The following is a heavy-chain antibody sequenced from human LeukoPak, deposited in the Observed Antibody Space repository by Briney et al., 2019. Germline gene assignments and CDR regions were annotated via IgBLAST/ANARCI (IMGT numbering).Heavy chain of an antibody. J-gene: IGHJ4*02. CDR3: TRDRSSDY. V-gene: IGHV3-23*01. CDR1: GFTFRRNA. CDR2: VSGSGDNT. D-gene: IGHD2-2*01. Sequence: GGSLRLSCAASGFTFRRNAMSWVRQAPGKGLEWVSAVSGSGDNTFYADSVKGRFTISRDNAKKSLYLQMNRLRAEDTAVYYCTRDRSSDYWGQGTLVTVSS.